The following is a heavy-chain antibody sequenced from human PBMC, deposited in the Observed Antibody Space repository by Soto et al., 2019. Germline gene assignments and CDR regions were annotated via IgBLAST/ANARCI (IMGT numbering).Heavy chain of an antibody. V-gene: IGHV3-23*01. CDR1: GFTFSSYA. Sequence: EVQLLDSGGCLVQPGGSLRLACAASGFTFSSYAMNWVRQAPGKVVEWVSVISGSGDSTYYADSVKGRFTISRDNSKNTLYLQMNSLKTEHTAVYYFARRGPVTYFDSWCQGTLVTVSS. J-gene: IGHJ4*02. CDR3: ARRGPVTYFDS. CDR2: ISGSGDST. D-gene: IGHD3-10*01.